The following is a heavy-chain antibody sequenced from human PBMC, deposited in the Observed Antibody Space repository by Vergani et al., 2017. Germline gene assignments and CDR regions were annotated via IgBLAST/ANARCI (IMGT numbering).Heavy chain of an antibody. CDR1: GGSISSGGYY. CDR2: IYYSGST. D-gene: IGHD7-27*01. Sequence: QVQLQESGPGLVTPSQTLSLTCTVSGGSISSGGYYWSWIRQHPGKGLEWIGYIYYSGSTYYNPSLKSRVTISVDTSKNQFSLKLSSVTAADTAVYYCATTGDAVFGDDAFDIWGQGTMVTVSS. J-gene: IGHJ3*02. CDR3: ATTGDAVFGDDAFDI. V-gene: IGHV4-31*03.